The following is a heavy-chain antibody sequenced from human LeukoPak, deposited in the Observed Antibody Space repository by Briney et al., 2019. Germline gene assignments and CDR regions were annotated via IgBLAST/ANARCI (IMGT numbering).Heavy chain of an antibody. CDR2: INSDGSST. Sequence: GRSLRLSCAASGFTFSSYWMHWVRQAPGKGLVWVSRINSDGSSTSYADSVKGRFTISRDNAKNTLYLQMNSLRAEDTAVYYCARDFPNYDILTGRGGYGMDVWGQGTTVTVSS. J-gene: IGHJ6*02. CDR1: GFTFSSYW. CDR3: ARDFPNYDILTGRGGYGMDV. V-gene: IGHV3-74*01. D-gene: IGHD3-9*01.